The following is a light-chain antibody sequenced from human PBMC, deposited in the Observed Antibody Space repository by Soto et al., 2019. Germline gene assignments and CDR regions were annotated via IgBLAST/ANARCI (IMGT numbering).Light chain of an antibody. J-gene: IGLJ2*01. CDR2: EVR. CDR1: SSDVGGYNS. V-gene: IGLV2-14*01. Sequence: QSALTQPASVSGSPGQSITISCTGTSSDVGGYNSVCWHQQHPGKAPKLMIYEVRNRPSGVSDRFSASKSGNTASLTISGLQADDEADYYCCSYAGSSTSVVFGGGTKLTVL. CDR3: CSYAGSSTSVV.